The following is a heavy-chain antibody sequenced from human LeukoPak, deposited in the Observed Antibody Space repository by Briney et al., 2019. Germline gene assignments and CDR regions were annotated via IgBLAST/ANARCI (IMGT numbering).Heavy chain of an antibody. J-gene: IGHJ4*02. CDR3: AREAPDYGDYAFDY. V-gene: IGHV7-4-1*02. D-gene: IGHD4-17*01. CDR2: INTNTGNP. CDR1: GYTFTSYA. Sequence: ASVKVSCKASGYTFTSYAMNWVRQAPGQGLEWMGWINTNTGNPTYAQGFTGRFVFSLDTSVSTAYLRISSLKAEDTAVYYCAREAPDYGDYAFDYWGQGTLVTVSS.